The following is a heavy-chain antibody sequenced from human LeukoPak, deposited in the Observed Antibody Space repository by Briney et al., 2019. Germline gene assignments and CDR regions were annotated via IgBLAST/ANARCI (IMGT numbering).Heavy chain of an antibody. J-gene: IGHJ5*02. V-gene: IGHV4-30-4*01. CDR3: AKTGDCSGGSCPRGNWCDP. D-gene: IGHD2-15*01. Sequence: PSQTLSLTCTGSGGSITSADYYWSWIRQPPGKGLEWIRYIYYSGSTYYNPSLKSRVTISVDTSKNQFSLKLSSVTAADTAVYYCAKTGDCSGGSCPRGNWCDPWGQGTLVTVSS. CDR1: GGSITSADYY. CDR2: IYYSGST.